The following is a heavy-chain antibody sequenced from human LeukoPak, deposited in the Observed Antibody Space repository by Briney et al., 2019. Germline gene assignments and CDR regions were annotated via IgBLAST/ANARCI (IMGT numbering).Heavy chain of an antibody. J-gene: IGHJ4*02. CDR2: ISGSGGST. CDR1: GFTFSDYY. CDR3: AKSALVVVAATIPFDY. D-gene: IGHD2-15*01. Sequence: GGSLRLSCAASGFTFSDYYMSWIRQAPGKGLEWVSAISGSGGSTYYADSVKGRFTISRDNSKNTLYLQMNSLRAEDTAVYYCAKSALVVVAATIPFDYWGQGTLVTVSS. V-gene: IGHV3-23*01.